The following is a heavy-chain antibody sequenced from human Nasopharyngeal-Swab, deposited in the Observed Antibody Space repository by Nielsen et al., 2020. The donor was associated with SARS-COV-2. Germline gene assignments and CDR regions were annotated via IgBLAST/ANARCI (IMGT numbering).Heavy chain of an antibody. Sequence: ASVQDSCKASGYIFTSYYMHWVRQPPGKGLEWMGIINPSGGSTSYAQKFQGRVTMTRDTSTSTVYMELSSLRSEDTAVYYCARECDSSGYYYAYWGQGTLVTVSS. J-gene: IGHJ4*02. CDR2: INPSGGST. V-gene: IGHV1-46*01. D-gene: IGHD3-22*01. CDR3: ARECDSSGYYYAY. CDR1: GYIFTSYY.